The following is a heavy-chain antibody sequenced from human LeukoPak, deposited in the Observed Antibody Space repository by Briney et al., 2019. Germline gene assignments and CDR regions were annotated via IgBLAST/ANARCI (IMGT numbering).Heavy chain of an antibody. CDR2: IKQDGSEQ. J-gene: IGHJ4*02. CDR1: GFTLTPYY. CDR3: ARDPGGTFDY. D-gene: IGHD2-8*02. V-gene: IGHV3-7*03. Sequence: GGSLRLSCVASGFTLTPYYMSWVRQAPGKGLEWVANIKQDGSEQKYVDSVKGRFTISRDNSMNTLSLQMNVLRAEDTAVYYCARDPGGTFDYWGQGALVTVSS.